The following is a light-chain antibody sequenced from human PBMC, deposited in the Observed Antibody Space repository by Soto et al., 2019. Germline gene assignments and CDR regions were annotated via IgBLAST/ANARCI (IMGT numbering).Light chain of an antibody. J-gene: IGKJ4*01. V-gene: IGKV3-20*01. CDR2: DTP. CDR1: QSVSSY. CDR3: QQYGSSPLT. Sequence: EIVLTQSPGTLTLSVGERVTLSCRASQSVSSYLAWYQQTPGQAPRLLIYDTPNKATGNPDRFSGSGSGTEFTLTISRLEPEDFPVYYCQQYGSSPLTFGGGTTVEIK.